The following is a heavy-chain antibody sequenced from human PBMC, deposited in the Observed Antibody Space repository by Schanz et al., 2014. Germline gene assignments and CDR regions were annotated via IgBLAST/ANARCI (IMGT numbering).Heavy chain of an antibody. CDR3: VAEKRMESGTWAKAFDV. CDR2: ISVYHGHT. D-gene: IGHD3-3*01. J-gene: IGHJ3*01. V-gene: IGHV1-18*01. Sequence: QVQLVQSGSEVRKPGASVKVSCKASGYTFNNHGISWVRQAPGQGLEWMGWISVYHGHTNYAEKVHGRVTMTTDTSTSTAYMELSSLRSDDTAMYYCVAEKRMESGTWAKAFDVWGQGTWVTVSS. CDR1: GYTFNNHG.